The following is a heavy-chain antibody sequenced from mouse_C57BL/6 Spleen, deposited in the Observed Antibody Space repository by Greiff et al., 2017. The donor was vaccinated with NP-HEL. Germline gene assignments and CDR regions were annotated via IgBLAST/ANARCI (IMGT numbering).Heavy chain of an antibody. D-gene: IGHD2-4*01. CDR2: ISSGGDYI. V-gene: IGHV5-9-1*02. CDR3: TRVITTDWYFDV. CDR1: GFTFSSYA. J-gene: IGHJ1*03. Sequence: EVMLVESGEGLVKPGGSLKLSCAASGFTFSSYAMSWVRQTPEKRLEWVAYISSGGDYIYYADTVKGRFPISSDNARNTLYLQMSSLKSEYTAMYYCTRVITTDWYFDVWGTGTTVTVSS.